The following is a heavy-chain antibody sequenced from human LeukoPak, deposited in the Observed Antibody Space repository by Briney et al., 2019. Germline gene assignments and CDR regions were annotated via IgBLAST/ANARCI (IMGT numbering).Heavy chain of an antibody. CDR3: AKNNHYSGYGWGNDY. V-gene: IGHV3-23*01. Sequence: GGSLRLSCAASGFTFSSYAMSWVRQAPGKGLEWVSAISGSGGSTYYADSVKGRFTISRDNSKNTLYLQMNSLRAEDTAVYYCAKNNHYSGYGWGNDYWGQGTLVTVSS. CDR2: ISGSGGST. D-gene: IGHD5-12*01. CDR1: GFTFSSYA. J-gene: IGHJ4*02.